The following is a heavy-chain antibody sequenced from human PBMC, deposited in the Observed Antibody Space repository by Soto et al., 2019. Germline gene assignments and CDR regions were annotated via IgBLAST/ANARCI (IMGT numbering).Heavy chain of an antibody. Sequence: GGSLRLSCAASGFTFDDYAMHWVRQAPGKGLEWVSGISWNSGSIGYADSVKGRFTISRDNAKNSLYLQMNSLRAEDTALYYCAKDLAYGSGSYYNGFDPWGQGTLVTVSS. CDR2: ISWNSGSI. CDR1: GFTFDDYA. J-gene: IGHJ5*02. CDR3: AKDLAYGSGSYYNGFDP. V-gene: IGHV3-9*01. D-gene: IGHD3-10*01.